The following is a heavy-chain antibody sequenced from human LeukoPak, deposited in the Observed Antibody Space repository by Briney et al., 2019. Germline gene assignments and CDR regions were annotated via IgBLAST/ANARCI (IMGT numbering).Heavy chain of an antibody. D-gene: IGHD2-21*02. Sequence: GGSLRLSCAASGFTFSSYSMNWVRQAPGKGLEWVSSISSSSSYIYYADSVKGRFTISRDNAKNSLYLQMNSLRAEDTAVYYCARDSSVVVTATLFDYWGQGTLVTVSS. J-gene: IGHJ4*02. CDR2: ISSSSSYI. CDR1: GFTFSSYS. CDR3: ARDSSVVVTATLFDY. V-gene: IGHV3-21*01.